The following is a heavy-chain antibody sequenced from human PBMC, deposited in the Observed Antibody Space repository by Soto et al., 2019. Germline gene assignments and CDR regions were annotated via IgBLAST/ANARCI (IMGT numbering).Heavy chain of an antibody. J-gene: IGHJ5*02. V-gene: IGHV4-61*01. CDR2: VYYTGST. D-gene: IGHD2-21*01. CDR1: GGSVNNGNYY. CDR3: ARDLRLFRGRSGLLNSFDP. Sequence: SETLSLTCTVSGGSVNNGNYYWSWIRQPPGKELEWIGYVYYTGSTYSNPSLKSRLTLTIDTSKNQFSLNLTSVTAADTAVYYCARDLRLFRGRSGLLNSFDPWGQGASVTVSS.